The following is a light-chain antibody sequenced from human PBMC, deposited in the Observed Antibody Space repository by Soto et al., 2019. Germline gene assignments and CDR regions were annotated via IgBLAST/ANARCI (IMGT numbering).Light chain of an antibody. CDR2: DAS. Sequence: EIVLTQSPATLSLSPGERATLSCRASQSVSSYLAWYQQKPGQAPRRLIYDASNRSTGIPARFSGSGSGTDFNLAISRLEPEDFAVYYCQQRSNWPPRTFGQGTKLEIK. V-gene: IGKV3-11*01. J-gene: IGKJ2*01. CDR3: QQRSNWPPRT. CDR1: QSVSSY.